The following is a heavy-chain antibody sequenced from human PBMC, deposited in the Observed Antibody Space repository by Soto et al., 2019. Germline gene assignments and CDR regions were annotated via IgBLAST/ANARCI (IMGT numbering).Heavy chain of an antibody. CDR1: GFTFDDYA. CDR3: AKLTVA. J-gene: IGHJ4*02. Sequence: GGSLRLSCAASGFTFDDYAMHWVRQAPGKGLEWVSLISWDGGSTYYADSVKGRFTVSRDNSKNTVYLQMNSLRDEDTAVYYCAKLTVAWGQGTLVTVSS. V-gene: IGHV3-43D*04. D-gene: IGHD4-4*01. CDR2: ISWDGGST.